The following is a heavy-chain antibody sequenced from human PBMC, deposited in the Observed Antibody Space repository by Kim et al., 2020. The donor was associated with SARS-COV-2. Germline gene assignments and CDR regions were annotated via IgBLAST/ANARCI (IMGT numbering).Heavy chain of an antibody. CDR1: GGTFSSYA. J-gene: IGHJ3*02. Sequence: SVKVSCKASGGTFSSYAISWVRQAPGQGLEWMGGIIPIFGTANYAQKFQGRVTITADESTSTAYMELSSLRSEDTAVYYCARSSLVGATTRVRNRWFVIWGQGTMVTVSS. V-gene: IGHV1-69*13. D-gene: IGHD1-26*01. CDR2: IIPIFGTA. CDR3: ARSSLVGATTRVRNRWFVI.